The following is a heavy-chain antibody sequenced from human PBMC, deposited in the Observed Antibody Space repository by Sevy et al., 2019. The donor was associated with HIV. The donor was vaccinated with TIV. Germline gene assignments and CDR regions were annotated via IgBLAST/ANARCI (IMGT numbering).Heavy chain of an antibody. J-gene: IGHJ4*01. CDR3: ARDGAPDYDDSSQSLDY. D-gene: IGHD3-22*01. Sequence: GGSLRLSCAASGFTFSSYAMHWVRQAPGKGLEWVAVISYDGSNKYYADSVKGRFTISRDNSKNTLYLQMNSLRAEDTAVYYCARDGAPDYDDSSQSLDYWGHGTLVTVSS. V-gene: IGHV3-30-3*01. CDR2: ISYDGSNK. CDR1: GFTFSSYA.